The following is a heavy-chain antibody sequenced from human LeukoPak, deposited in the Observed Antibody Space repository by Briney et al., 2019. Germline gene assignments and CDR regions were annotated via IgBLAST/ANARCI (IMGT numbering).Heavy chain of an antibody. CDR1: GFPFDVFA. D-gene: IGHD3-22*01. J-gene: IGHJ4*02. Sequence: GGSWGLSFEASGFPFDVFAMNWVGKPPGKGWEWAPGISWNSGSIGYADSVKGRFTISRDNAKNSLYLQMNSLRAEDTALYYCAKGSSGYYSAFDYWGQGTLVTVSS. V-gene: IGHV3-9*01. CDR3: AKGSSGYYSAFDY. CDR2: ISWNSGSI.